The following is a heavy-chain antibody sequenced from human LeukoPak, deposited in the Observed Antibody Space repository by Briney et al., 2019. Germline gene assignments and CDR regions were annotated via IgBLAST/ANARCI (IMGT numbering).Heavy chain of an antibody. CDR2: IKSDSGGT. CDR1: GYTFTGYY. CDR3: ARDTITVTTPYFDY. V-gene: IGHV1-2*02. J-gene: IGHJ4*02. D-gene: IGHD4-17*01. Sequence: ASVKVSCKASGYTFTGYYIDWVRQAPGQGLEWMGWIKSDSGGTNYAQKFQGRVTMTRDTSTSTAYMELSSLRSDDTAFYYCARDTITVTTPYFDYWGEGTLVTVSS.